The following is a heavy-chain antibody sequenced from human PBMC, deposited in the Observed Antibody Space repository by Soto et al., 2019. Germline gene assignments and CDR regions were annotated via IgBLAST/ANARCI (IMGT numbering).Heavy chain of an antibody. CDR3: ARDHAAAYSSSWNWFDP. Sequence: QVQLVESGGGVVQPGRSLRLSCAASGFTFSSYGMHWVRQAPGKGLEWVAVIWYDGSNKYYADSVKGRFTISRDNSKNTLYLQMNSLRAEDTAVYYCARDHAAAYSSSWNWFDPWGQGTLVTVSS. J-gene: IGHJ5*02. V-gene: IGHV3-33*01. CDR2: IWYDGSNK. D-gene: IGHD6-13*01. CDR1: GFTFSSYG.